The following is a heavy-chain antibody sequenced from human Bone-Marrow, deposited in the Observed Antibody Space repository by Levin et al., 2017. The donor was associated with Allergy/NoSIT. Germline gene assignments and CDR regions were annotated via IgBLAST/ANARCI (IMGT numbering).Heavy chain of an antibody. J-gene: IGHJ4*02. D-gene: IGHD6-13*01. CDR3: ARCSRSSCQGGSDY. CDR1: GYIFSNYD. Sequence: ASVKVSCKASGYIFSNYDMSWVRQATGQGLEWMGWLNPHSGNTDYAPKFLGRLTMTGNTSISTIYMELSGLKSDDSAIYYCARCSRSSCQGGSDYWGQGTLVTVSS. V-gene: IGHV1-8*01. CDR2: LNPHSGNT.